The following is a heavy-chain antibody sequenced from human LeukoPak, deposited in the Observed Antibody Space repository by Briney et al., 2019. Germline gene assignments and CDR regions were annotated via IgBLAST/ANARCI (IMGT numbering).Heavy chain of an antibody. D-gene: IGHD4-17*01. CDR2: INHSGGT. CDR1: GGSFSGYY. CDR3: ARGSSDGDYETYYFDY. V-gene: IGHV4-34*01. J-gene: IGHJ4*02. Sequence: SETLSLTCAVYGGSFSGYYWSWIRQPPGKGLEWIGEINHSGGTNYNPSLKSRVAISVDTSRNQFSLKLSSVTAADTAVYYCARGSSDGDYETYYFDYWGQGTLVTVSS.